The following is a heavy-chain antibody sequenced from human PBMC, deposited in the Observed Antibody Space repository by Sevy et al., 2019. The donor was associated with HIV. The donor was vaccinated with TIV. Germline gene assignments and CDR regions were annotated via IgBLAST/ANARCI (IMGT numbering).Heavy chain of an antibody. CDR1: GYTFTGYY. D-gene: IGHD3-10*01. J-gene: IGHJ4*02. Sequence: ASVKVSCKASGYTFTGYYVHWVRQAPGQGLEWMGWVDPNSGGTNYGQTFQGRVTMTSDTSISTAYMELSGLRSDDTAVYYCARSVYGSGTYLNDYWGQGTLVTVSS. CDR2: VDPNSGGT. CDR3: ARSVYGSGTYLNDY. V-gene: IGHV1-2*02.